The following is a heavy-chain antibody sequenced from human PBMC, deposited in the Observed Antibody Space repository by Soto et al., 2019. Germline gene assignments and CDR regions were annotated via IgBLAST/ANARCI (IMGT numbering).Heavy chain of an antibody. CDR3: ARGSEIGYCSSTSCYAVGWFDP. J-gene: IGHJ5*02. Sequence: SETLSLTCTVSGGSISSGGYYWSWIRQHPGKGLEWIGYIYYSGGTYYNPSLKSRVTISVDTSKNQFSLKLSSVTAADTAVYYCARGSEIGYCSSTSCYAVGWFDPWGQGTLVTVSS. D-gene: IGHD2-2*01. CDR1: GGSISSGGYY. CDR2: IYYSGGT. V-gene: IGHV4-31*03.